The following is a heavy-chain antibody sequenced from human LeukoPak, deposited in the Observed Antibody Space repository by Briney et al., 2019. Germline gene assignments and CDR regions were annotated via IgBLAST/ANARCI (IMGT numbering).Heavy chain of an antibody. Sequence: GGSLRLSCAASGFTFSSYSMNWVRQAPGKGLEWVSSISSSSSYIYYADSVKGRFTISRDNAKNSLYLQMNSLRAEDTAVYYCARPPGCYDSSGYDYWGQGTLVTVSS. V-gene: IGHV3-21*01. D-gene: IGHD3-22*01. CDR3: ARPPGCYDSSGYDY. J-gene: IGHJ4*02. CDR1: GFTFSSYS. CDR2: ISSSSSYI.